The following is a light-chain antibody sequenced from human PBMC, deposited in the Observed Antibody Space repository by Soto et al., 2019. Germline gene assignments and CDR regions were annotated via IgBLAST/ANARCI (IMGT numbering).Light chain of an antibody. CDR3: TSYTTSSTQV. Sequence: QSALTQPASVSGSPGQSITISCTGTSSDVRYYNYVSWYQHHPGKVPKLIIYEVSNRPSRISNRFSGSKSGNTASLTISGLQAEDEADYYCTSYTTSSTQVFGGGTKLTVL. V-gene: IGLV2-14*01. J-gene: IGLJ3*02. CDR1: SSDVRYYNY. CDR2: EVS.